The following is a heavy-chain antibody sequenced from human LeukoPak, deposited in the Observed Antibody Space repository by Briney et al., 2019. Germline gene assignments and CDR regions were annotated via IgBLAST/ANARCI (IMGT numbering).Heavy chain of an antibody. CDR2: IYYSGST. D-gene: IGHD3-22*01. CDR1: GGSISSYY. V-gene: IGHV4-59*01. Sequence: SETLSLTCTVSGGSISSYYWSWIRQPPGKGLEWIGYIYYSGSTNYNPSLESRVTISVDTSKNQFSLKLSSVTAADTAVYYCAGHYYDSSGYFLHYYYYMDVWGKGTTVTVSS. CDR3: AGHYYDSSGYFLHYYYYMDV. J-gene: IGHJ6*03.